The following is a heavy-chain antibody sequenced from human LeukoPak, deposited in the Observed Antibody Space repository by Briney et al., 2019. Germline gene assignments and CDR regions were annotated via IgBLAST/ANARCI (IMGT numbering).Heavy chain of an antibody. CDR1: GYSFPMYW. J-gene: IGHJ4*02. CDR3: ARDASYIDY. V-gene: IGHV5-51*01. Sequence: GESLKISCKGSGYSFPMYWSAWVRQMPGKGLEWMGIIYPGDSETRYSPSFQGQVTISADKSITTAYLQWSSLKASDTAIYYCARDASYIDYWGQGTLVTVSS. CDR2: IYPGDSET.